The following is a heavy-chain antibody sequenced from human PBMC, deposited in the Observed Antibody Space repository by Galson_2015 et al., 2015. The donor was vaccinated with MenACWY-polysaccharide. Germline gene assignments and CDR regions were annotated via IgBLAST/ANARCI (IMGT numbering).Heavy chain of an antibody. D-gene: IGHD6-25*01. CDR3: ARYNIAAGDFDY. J-gene: IGHJ4*02. CDR2: IHYRGST. Sequence: TLSLTCNVSGDSTRSGGYYWSWIRQHPGKGLEWMGYIHYRGSTSYNPSLKSRLLISGDASNGQFSPKLSSVTAADTAVYYCARYNIAAGDFDYWGQGALVTVSS. V-gene: IGHV4-31*03. CDR1: GDSTRSGGYY.